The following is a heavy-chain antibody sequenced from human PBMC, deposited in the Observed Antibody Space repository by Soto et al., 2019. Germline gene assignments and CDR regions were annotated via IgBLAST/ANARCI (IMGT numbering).Heavy chain of an antibody. CDR3: GKERRGSGWFVCSY. CDR1: GYPFGSYA. J-gene: IGHJ4*02. CDR2: ISGNGDET. D-gene: IGHD6-19*01. Sequence: SIADSGYPFGSYAMSCVRHAPGKLLEWVSAISGNGDETSCEASVRGRFNISRDNSGDTLYLQMNSLRADETAVYYCGKERRGSGWFVCSYWGKGCLVTVTS. V-gene: IGHV3-23*01.